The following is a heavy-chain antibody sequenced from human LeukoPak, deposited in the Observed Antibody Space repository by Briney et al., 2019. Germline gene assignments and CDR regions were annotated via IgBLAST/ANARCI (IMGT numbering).Heavy chain of an antibody. CDR3: AILGIAVAGTGY. V-gene: IGHV3-7*01. J-gene: IGHJ4*02. CDR2: IKQDESEK. Sequence: GGSLRLSCAASGFTFSNYWMTWVRQAPGKGLEWVANIKQDESEKYYVDSVKGRFTISRDNAKNSLYLQMNSLRAEDTAVYYCAILGIAVAGTGYWGQGTLVTVSS. CDR1: GFTFSNYW. D-gene: IGHD6-19*01.